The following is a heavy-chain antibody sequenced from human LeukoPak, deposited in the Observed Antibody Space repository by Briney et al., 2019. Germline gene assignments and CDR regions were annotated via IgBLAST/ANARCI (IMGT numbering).Heavy chain of an antibody. D-gene: IGHD6-6*01. J-gene: IGHJ6*03. V-gene: IGHV4-38-2*02. CDR2: IYHSGST. Sequence: SETLSLTCTVSGYSISNDYYWGWIRQPPGKGLEWIGSIYHSGSTYYNPSLKSRVTISVDTSKNQFSLKLSSVTAADTAVYYCARDWGVSARPGYMDVWGKGTTVTVSS. CDR3: ARDWGVSARPGYMDV. CDR1: GYSISNDYY.